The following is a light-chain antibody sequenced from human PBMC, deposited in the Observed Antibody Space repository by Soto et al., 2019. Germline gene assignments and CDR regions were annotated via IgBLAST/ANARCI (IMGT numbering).Light chain of an antibody. CDR1: SSDVGVYDF. J-gene: IGLJ2*01. CDR3: SSYTTSTTRV. Sequence: QSALTQPASVSGSPGQSITISRAGTSSDVGVYDFVSWYQQHPGKAPKLLIYDVNNRPAGISNRFSGSKSGNTASLTISGLQADDEADYYCSSYTTSTTRVFGGGTKLTVL. V-gene: IGLV2-14*03. CDR2: DVN.